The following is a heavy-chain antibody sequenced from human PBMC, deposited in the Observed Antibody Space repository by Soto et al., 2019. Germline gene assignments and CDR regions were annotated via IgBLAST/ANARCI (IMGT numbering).Heavy chain of an antibody. CDR1: GYTFSNYD. CDR2: VNPNNGDR. Sequence: QVQLVQSGAELKKPGASVKVSCKASGYTFSNYDMNWVRQATGQGPEWIGWVNPNNGDRGYAQKFQGRVTLTTDISTTTAYMELTSLRSEDTAIYYCAKVSRKGSAIDFDYWGQGTLITVSS. V-gene: IGHV1-8*01. J-gene: IGHJ4*02. D-gene: IGHD3-10*01. CDR3: AKVSRKGSAIDFDY.